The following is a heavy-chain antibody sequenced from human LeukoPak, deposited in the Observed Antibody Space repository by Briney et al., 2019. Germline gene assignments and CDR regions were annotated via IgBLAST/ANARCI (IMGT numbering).Heavy chain of an antibody. Sequence: SETLSLTCGVYGGSFSGYYWSWIRQPPGKGREWIGEINHSGSTNYNPPLKSRVTISVDTSKNQFSLKLSSVTAADTAVYYCARARLWGSSGYYLYAFAIWGQGTMVTVSS. CDR2: INHSGST. CDR1: GGSFSGYY. D-gene: IGHD3-22*01. V-gene: IGHV4-34*01. J-gene: IGHJ3*02. CDR3: ARARLWGSSGYYLYAFAI.